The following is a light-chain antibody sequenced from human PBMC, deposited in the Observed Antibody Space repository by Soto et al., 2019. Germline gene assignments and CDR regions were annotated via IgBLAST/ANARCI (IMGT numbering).Light chain of an antibody. CDR2: EVN. V-gene: IGLV2-14*01. Sequence: QSALTQPASLSGSPGQSITISCTGTSSDIGAYDYVSWFQQHPGKAPKLMISEVNNRPSGVSNRFSGSKSGNTASLTISGLQSEDEADYYCCSFAGNYIYVFGTGTKLTVL. CDR1: SSDIGAYDY. J-gene: IGLJ1*01. CDR3: CSFAGNYIYV.